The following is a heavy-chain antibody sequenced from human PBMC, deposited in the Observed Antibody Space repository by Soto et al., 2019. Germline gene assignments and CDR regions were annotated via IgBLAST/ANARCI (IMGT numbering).Heavy chain of an antibody. CDR3: ATESGYCSSTSCSKRPYYYGMDV. CDR2: ISGSGGST. CDR1: GFTFSSYA. V-gene: IGHV3-23*01. J-gene: IGHJ6*02. D-gene: IGHD2-2*01. Sequence: EVQLLESGGGLVQPGGSLRLSCAASGFTFSSYAMSWVCQAPGKGLEWVSAISGSGGSTYYADSVKSRFTISRDNSKNTLYLQMNSLRAEDTAVYYCATESGYCSSTSCSKRPYYYGMDVWGQGTTVTVSS.